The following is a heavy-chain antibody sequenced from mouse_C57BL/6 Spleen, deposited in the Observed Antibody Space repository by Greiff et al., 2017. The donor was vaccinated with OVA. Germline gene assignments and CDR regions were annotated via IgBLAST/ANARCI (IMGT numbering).Heavy chain of an antibody. CDR3: ARDGFNYAMDY. J-gene: IGHJ4*01. V-gene: IGHV1-18*01. CDR2: INPNNGGT. Sequence: EVKVVESGPELVKPGASVKIPCKASGYTFTDYNMDWVKQSHGKSLEWIGDINPNNGGTIYNQKFKGKATLTVDKSSSTAYMELRSLTSEDTAVYYCARDGFNYAMDYWGQGTSVTVSS. D-gene: IGHD1-2*01. CDR1: GYTFTDYN.